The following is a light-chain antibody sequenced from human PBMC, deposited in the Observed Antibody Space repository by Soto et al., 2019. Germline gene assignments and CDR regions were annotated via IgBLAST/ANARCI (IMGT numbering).Light chain of an antibody. CDR3: QQNLAIPGT. Sequence: DIVVTRSPDSLGVTLVERATINCKSSQSVIYSDNNKNCLAWYQQKPGQPPKVLLYWASARDSGVPDRFIGSGSGTDVTRPISTLQADEVAVDYCQQNLAIPGTFGQGTKGDIK. J-gene: IGKJ1*01. V-gene: IGKV4-1*01. CDR1: QSVIYSDNNKNC. CDR2: WAS.